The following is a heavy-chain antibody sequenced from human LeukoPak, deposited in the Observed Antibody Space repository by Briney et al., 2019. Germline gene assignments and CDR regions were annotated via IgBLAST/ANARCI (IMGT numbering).Heavy chain of an antibody. CDR1: GFTVSSNY. Sequence: GGSLRLSCAASGFTVSSNYMSWARRAPGKGLEWVSVIYSGGSTYYADSVKGRFTISRDNSKNTLYLQMNSLRAEDTAVYYCARDSRQDYYDSSGYLWFAFDIWGQGTMVTVSS. CDR2: IYSGGST. D-gene: IGHD3-22*01. J-gene: IGHJ3*02. V-gene: IGHV3-53*01. CDR3: ARDSRQDYYDSSGYLWFAFDI.